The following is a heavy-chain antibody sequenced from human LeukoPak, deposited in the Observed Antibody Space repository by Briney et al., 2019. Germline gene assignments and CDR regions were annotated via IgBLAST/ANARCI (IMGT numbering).Heavy chain of an antibody. Sequence: SETLSLTCTVSGGSISSSSYYWGWIRQPPGKGLEWIGEINHSGSTNYNPSLKSRVTISVDTSKNQFSLKLSSVTAADTAVYYCARHTVRDYWGQGTLVTVSS. D-gene: IGHD3-10*01. CDR1: GGSISSSSYY. CDR3: ARHTVRDY. J-gene: IGHJ4*02. CDR2: INHSGST. V-gene: IGHV4-39*01.